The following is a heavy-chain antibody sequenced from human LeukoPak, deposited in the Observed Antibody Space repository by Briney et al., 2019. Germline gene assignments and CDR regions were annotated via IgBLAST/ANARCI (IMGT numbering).Heavy chain of an antibody. CDR3: ARDGKHDYGDYGLKYYFDY. V-gene: IGHV3-30*01. Sequence: AGGSLRLSCAASGFTFSSYAMHWVRQAPGKGLEWVAVISYDGSNKYYADSVKGRFTISRDNSKNTLYLQMNSLRAEDTAVYYCARDGKHDYGDYGLKYYFDYWGQGTLVTVSS. J-gene: IGHJ4*02. D-gene: IGHD4-17*01. CDR2: ISYDGSNK. CDR1: GFTFSSYA.